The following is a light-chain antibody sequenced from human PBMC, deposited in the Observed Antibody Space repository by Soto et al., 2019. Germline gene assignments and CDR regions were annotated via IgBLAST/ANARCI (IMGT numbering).Light chain of an antibody. CDR3: AGWDGSLKGFV. CDR2: ENN. Sequence: QSVLTQPPSASGAPGQRVTISCSGSASNIGRDPVNWYQQVPGTAPKLLIYENNHRPSGVPDRFSGSKSGTSASLVISGLXXXXXXXXXCAGWDGSLKGFVFGTGTKVTVL. V-gene: IGLV1-44*01. J-gene: IGLJ1*01. CDR1: ASNIGRDP.